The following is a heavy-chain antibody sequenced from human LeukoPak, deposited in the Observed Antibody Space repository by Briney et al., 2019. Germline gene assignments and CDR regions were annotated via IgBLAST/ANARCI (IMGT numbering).Heavy chain of an antibody. CDR3: AKFKVAVSFDENWFDP. CDR2: ISGSGGST. D-gene: IGHD6-19*01. V-gene: IGHV3-23*01. CDR1: GFTFSSYW. Sequence: PGGSLRLSCAASGFTFSSYWMSWVRQAPGKGLEWVSAISGSGGSTYYADSVKGRFTISRDNSKNTLYLQMNSLRAEDTAVYYCAKFKVAVSFDENWFDPWGQGTLVTVSS. J-gene: IGHJ5*02.